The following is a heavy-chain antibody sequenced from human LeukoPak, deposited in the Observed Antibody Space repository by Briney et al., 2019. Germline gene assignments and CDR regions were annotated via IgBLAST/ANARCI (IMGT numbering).Heavy chain of an antibody. CDR2: ISYDGSNK. CDR3: ARRPVYSSSWYYFDY. CDR1: GFTFSSYA. D-gene: IGHD6-13*01. V-gene: IGHV3-30*04. J-gene: IGHJ4*02. Sequence: GRSLRLSCAASGFTFSSYALHWVRQAPGKGLEWGAVISYDGSNKYYADSVKGRFTISRDNSKNTLYLQMNSLRAEDTAVYYCARRPVYSSSWYYFDYWGQGTLVTVSS.